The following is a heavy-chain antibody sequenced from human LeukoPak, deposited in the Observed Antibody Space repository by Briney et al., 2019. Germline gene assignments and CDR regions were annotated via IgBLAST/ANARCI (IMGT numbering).Heavy chain of an antibody. CDR1: GFTFDDYG. V-gene: IGHV3-11*06. Sequence: GGSLRLSCAASGFTFDDYGMSWVRQAPGKGLEWVSYISSSSSYTNYADSVKGRFTISRDNAKNSLYLQMNSLRAEDTAVYYCARGYGDYGRYFQHWGQGTLVTVSS. D-gene: IGHD4-17*01. J-gene: IGHJ1*01. CDR2: ISSSSSYT. CDR3: ARGYGDYGRYFQH.